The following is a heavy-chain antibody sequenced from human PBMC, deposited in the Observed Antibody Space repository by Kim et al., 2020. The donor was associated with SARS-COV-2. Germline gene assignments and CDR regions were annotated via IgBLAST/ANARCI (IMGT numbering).Heavy chain of an antibody. D-gene: IGHD2-8*01. CDR3: ARCTSGVYFDY. CDR2: IKQDGSEK. V-gene: IGHV3-7*01. CDR1: GFTFSSYW. J-gene: IGHJ4*02. Sequence: GGSLRLSCAASGFTFSSYWMSWVRQAPGKGLELVANIKQDGSEKYYVDSVKGRFTISRDNAKKSLYLQMNSLRAEDTAVYYCARCTSGVYFDYWGQGTLVTVSS.